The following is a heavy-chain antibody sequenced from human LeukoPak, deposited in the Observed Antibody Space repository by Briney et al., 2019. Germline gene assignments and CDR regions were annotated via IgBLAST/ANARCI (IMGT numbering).Heavy chain of an antibody. J-gene: IGHJ4*02. CDR3: ARGVGTEYYYDSSGYYLGFDY. CDR1: GGTFSSYA. V-gene: IGHV1-69*05. Sequence: SVKVSCKASGGTFSSYAISWVRQAPGQGLEWMGGIIPIFGTANCAQKFQGRVTITTDESTSTAYMELSSLRSEDTAVYYCARGVGTEYYYDSSGYYLGFDYWGQGTLVTVSS. CDR2: IIPIFGTA. D-gene: IGHD3-22*01.